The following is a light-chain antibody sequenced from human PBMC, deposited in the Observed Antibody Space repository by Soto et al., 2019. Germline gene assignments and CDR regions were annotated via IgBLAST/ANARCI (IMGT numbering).Light chain of an antibody. CDR3: QQYDSTPPT. V-gene: IGKV3-20*01. J-gene: IGKJ4*01. CDR1: QSISSY. CDR2: GAS. Sequence: EIVLTQSPGTLSLSPGERATLSCRASQSISSYLAWYQQKLGQAPRLLIYGASSRATGIPDRFSGSGSGTEFTLIISTLEPEDLAVYYCQQYDSTPPTFGGGTKVEIK.